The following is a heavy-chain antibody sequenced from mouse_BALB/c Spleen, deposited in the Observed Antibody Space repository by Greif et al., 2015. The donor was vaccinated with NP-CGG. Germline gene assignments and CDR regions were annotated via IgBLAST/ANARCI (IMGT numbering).Heavy chain of an antibody. CDR3: ARSQGYYFDY. J-gene: IGHJ2*01. V-gene: IGHV1-80*01. CDR2: IYPGGGDT. CDR1: GYAFSSYW. Sequence: QVQLQQPGAELVRPGSSVKISCKASGYAFSSYWMDWVKQRPGQGLEWIGQIYPGGGDTNYNGKFKGKATLTADKSSSTAYMQLRSLKSEDSAVYFCARSQGYYFDYWGQGTTLTVSS.